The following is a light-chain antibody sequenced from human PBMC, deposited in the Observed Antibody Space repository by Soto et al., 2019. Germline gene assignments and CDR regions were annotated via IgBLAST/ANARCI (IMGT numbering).Light chain of an antibody. CDR1: SSDVGGYEY. V-gene: IGLV2-14*03. CDR3: SSYTTSSPLGV. CDR2: DVS. Sequence: QSVLTQPASVSGSPGQSITISCTGTSSDVGGYEYVSWYQQHPGKAPNRIIYDVSDRPSGVSNRFSGSKSGNTASLAISGLQAEDEADYYCSSYTTSSPLGVFGTGTKVTVL. J-gene: IGLJ1*01.